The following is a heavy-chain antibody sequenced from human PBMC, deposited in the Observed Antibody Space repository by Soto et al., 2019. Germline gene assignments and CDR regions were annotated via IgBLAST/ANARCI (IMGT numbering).Heavy chain of an antibody. CDR2: IDPEDGET. CDR3: ATEFGYISTELDY. Sequence: ASVKVSCKASGYTFTSYGISWVRQAPGQGLEWMGGIDPEDGETIYAQKFQGRVTMTEDTSTDTAYMELSSLRSEDTAVYYCATEFGYISTELDYWGQGTRVTVSS. V-gene: IGHV1-24*01. D-gene: IGHD6-13*01. CDR1: GYTFTSYG. J-gene: IGHJ4*02.